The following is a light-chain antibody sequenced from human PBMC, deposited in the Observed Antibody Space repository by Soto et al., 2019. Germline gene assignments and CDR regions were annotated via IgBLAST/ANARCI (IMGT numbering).Light chain of an antibody. CDR3: QQRLNWPLT. J-gene: IGKJ4*01. CDR1: QSIDSY. Sequence: EIVLTQSPATLSLSPGERATLSCRASQSIDSYLAWYQQIPGQAPRLLIYDASNRATGIPARFSGSGSGTDFTLTISSLEPEDFAVYYCQQRLNWPLTFGGGTKVESK. V-gene: IGKV3-11*01. CDR2: DAS.